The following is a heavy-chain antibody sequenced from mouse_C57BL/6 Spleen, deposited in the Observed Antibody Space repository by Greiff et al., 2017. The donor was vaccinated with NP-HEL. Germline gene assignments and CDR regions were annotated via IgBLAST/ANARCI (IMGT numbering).Heavy chain of an antibody. J-gene: IGHJ2*01. V-gene: IGHV5-4*01. CDR3: ARDRDSNDYFDY. D-gene: IGHD2-5*01. Sequence: VQLKESGGGLVKPGGSLKLSCAASGFTFSSYAMSWVRQTPEKRLEWVATISDGGSYTYYPDNVKGRFTISRDNAKNNLYLQMSHLKSEDTAMYYCARDRDSNDYFDYWGQGTTLTVSS. CDR1: GFTFSSYA. CDR2: ISDGGSYT.